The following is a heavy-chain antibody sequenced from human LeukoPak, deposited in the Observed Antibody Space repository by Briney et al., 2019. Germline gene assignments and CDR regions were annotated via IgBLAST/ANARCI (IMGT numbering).Heavy chain of an antibody. Sequence: GGSLRLSCSVSGFTISSHYMAWVRQVPGKGPEWVSLIHSGGSTYYADSVKGRFTISRDNSKNTLYLQMNSLRAEDTAVYYCAILLGGRANWGGKNAFDIWGQGTMVTVSS. CDR2: IHSGGST. D-gene: IGHD7-27*01. CDR3: AILLGGRANWGGKNAFDI. CDR1: GFTISSHY. J-gene: IGHJ3*02. V-gene: IGHV3-66*02.